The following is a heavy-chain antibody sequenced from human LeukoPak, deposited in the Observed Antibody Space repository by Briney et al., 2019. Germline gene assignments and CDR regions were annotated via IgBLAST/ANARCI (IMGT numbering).Heavy chain of an antibody. CDR1: GFTFSSYA. D-gene: IGHD3-22*01. J-gene: IGHJ4*02. V-gene: IGHV3-23*01. CDR3: AKAPFSIGYSPADY. Sequence: GGSLRLPCAASGFTFSSYAMSWVRQAPGKGLEWVSVISGSGGNTYYADFVKGRFTISRDNSKNTLFLQMNSLRAEDTALYYCAKAPFSIGYSPADYWGQGTLVTVSS. CDR2: ISGSGGNT.